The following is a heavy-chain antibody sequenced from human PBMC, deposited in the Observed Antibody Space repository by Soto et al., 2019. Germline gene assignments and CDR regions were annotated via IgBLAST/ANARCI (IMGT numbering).Heavy chain of an antibody. V-gene: IGHV3-23*01. D-gene: IGHD4-17*01. CDR2: ISGSGGST. J-gene: IGHJ6*02. Sequence: EVQLLESGGGLVQPGGSLRLSCAASGFTFSSYAMSWVRQAPGKGLEWVSAISGSGGSTYYADSVKGRFTISRDNSKTTLYLQMNSLRAEDTAVYYCAKGAMTTVTHYYYYGMDVWGQGTTVTVSS. CDR1: GFTFSSYA. CDR3: AKGAMTTVTHYYYYGMDV.